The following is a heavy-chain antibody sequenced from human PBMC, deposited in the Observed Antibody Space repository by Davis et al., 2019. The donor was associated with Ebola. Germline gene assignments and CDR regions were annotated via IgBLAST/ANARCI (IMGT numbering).Heavy chain of an antibody. J-gene: IGHJ3*02. D-gene: IGHD3-9*01. V-gene: IGHV3-33*01. CDR2: IWYDGSNK. CDR3: ARQGYFDWLLSRTDAFDI. CDR1: GFTFSTYG. Sequence: GESPKISCAASGFTFSTYGMHWVRQAPGQGLEWVAAIWYDGSNKYYADSVKGRFTISRDNSKNTLYLQMNSLRAEDTAVYYCARQGYFDWLLSRTDAFDIWGQGTMVTVSS.